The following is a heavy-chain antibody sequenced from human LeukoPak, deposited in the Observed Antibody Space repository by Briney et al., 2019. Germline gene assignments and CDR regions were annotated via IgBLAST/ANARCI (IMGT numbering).Heavy chain of an antibody. CDR3: AKEYSSSSVGWFDP. Sequence: PGRSLRLSCTASGFTFDDYAMHWVRQAPGKGLEWVSAISGSGGSTYYADSVKGRFTISRDNSKNTLYLQMNSLRAEDTAVYYCAKEYSSSSVGWFDPWGQGTLVTVSS. CDR1: GFTFDDYA. J-gene: IGHJ5*02. V-gene: IGHV3-23*01. D-gene: IGHD6-13*01. CDR2: ISGSGGST.